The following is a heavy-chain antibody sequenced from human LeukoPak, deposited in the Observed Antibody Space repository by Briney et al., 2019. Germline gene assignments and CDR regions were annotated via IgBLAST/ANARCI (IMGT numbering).Heavy chain of an antibody. CDR3: ARYAWSLGPAPGTPLFDY. Sequence: GRSLRLSCAASGFIFSNYAMQWVRQAPGKGLDWVALISNDGSSRYYADSVKGRFTLSRDNSKNTLYLQMNSLRAEDTALYYCARYAWSLGPAPGTPLFDYWGQGALVTVSS. D-gene: IGHD6-13*01. J-gene: IGHJ4*02. CDR2: ISNDGSSR. V-gene: IGHV3-30-3*01. CDR1: GFIFSNYA.